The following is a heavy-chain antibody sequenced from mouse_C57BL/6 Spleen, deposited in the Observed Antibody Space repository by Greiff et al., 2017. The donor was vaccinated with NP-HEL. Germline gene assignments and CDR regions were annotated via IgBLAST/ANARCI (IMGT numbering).Heavy chain of an antibody. CDR1: GYAFTNYL. CDR2: INPGSGGT. D-gene: IGHD1-1*01. J-gene: IGHJ3*01. V-gene: IGHV1-54*01. Sequence: VKLMESGAELVRPGTSVKVSCKASGYAFTNYLIEWVKQRPGQGLEWIGVINPGSGGTNYNEKFKGKATLTADKSSSTAYMQLSSLTSEDSAVYFGARGRDYGSSPFAYWGQGTLVTVSA. CDR3: ARGRDYGSSPFAY.